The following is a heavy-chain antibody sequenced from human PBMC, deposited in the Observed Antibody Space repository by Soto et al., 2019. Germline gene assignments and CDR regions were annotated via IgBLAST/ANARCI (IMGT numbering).Heavy chain of an antibody. J-gene: IGHJ4*02. CDR3: AKDTGVVLVTATLDY. V-gene: IGHV3-30*18. Sequence: GGSLRLSCAASGVTFSSYGMHWVRQAPGKGLEWVAVISYDGSNKYYTDFVKGRFTISRDNSKNTLYLQMNSLRAEDTAVYYCAKDTGVVLVTATLDYWGQGTLVTVSS. CDR1: GVTFSSYG. CDR2: ISYDGSNK. D-gene: IGHD2-21*02.